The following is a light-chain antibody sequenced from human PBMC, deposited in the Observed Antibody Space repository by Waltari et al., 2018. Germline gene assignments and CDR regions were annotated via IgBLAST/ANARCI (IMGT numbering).Light chain of an antibody. CDR3: QHYVRLPVT. CDR1: QSVSRA. CDR2: GAF. J-gene: IGKJ1*01. Sequence: EIVLPQSPGTLSSSPGERVILSCRVSQSVSRAVAWYQQKPGQAPRLLIYGAFNRATGIPDRFSGSGSGTDFSLTISRLEPEDFAVYYCQHYVRLPVTCGQGTKVEIK. V-gene: IGKV3-20*01.